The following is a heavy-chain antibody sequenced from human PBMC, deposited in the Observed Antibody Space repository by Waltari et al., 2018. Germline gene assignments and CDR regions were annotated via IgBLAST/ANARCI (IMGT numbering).Heavy chain of an antibody. CDR1: GFTFSSYG. CDR2: IRYDGSNK. Sequence: QVQLVESGGGVVQPGGSLRLSCAASGFTFSSYGMPWVRPAPGKGLEWVAFIRYDGSNKYYADSVKGRFTISRDNSKNTLYLQMNSLRAEDTAVYYCAPGDSGYDYYGMDVWAQGTTVTVSS. J-gene: IGHJ6*02. V-gene: IGHV3-30*02. CDR3: APGDSGYDYYGMDV. D-gene: IGHD1-26*01.